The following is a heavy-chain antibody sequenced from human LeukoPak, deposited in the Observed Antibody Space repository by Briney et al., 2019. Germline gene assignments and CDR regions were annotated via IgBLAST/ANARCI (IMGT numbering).Heavy chain of an antibody. CDR1: GGSISSSSYY. Sequence: PSETLSLTCTVYGGSISSSSYYWGWIRQPPGKGLEWIGSIYYSGSTYYNPSLKSRVTISVDTSKNQFSLKLSSVTAADTAVYYCARLRSYYDILTGYTYYFDYWGQGTLVTVSS. CDR3: ARLRSYYDILTGYTYYFDY. V-gene: IGHV4-39*01. J-gene: IGHJ4*02. D-gene: IGHD3-9*01. CDR2: IYYSGST.